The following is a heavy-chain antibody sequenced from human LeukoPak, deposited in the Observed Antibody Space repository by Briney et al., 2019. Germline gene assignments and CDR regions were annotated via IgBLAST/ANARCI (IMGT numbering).Heavy chain of an antibody. CDR3: AKDPGNYDDIWGSFRYGAYYFDY. D-gene: IGHD3-16*02. Sequence: GGSLRLSCTASGFTLNTYGMHWVRQAPGKGLEWVAFTQFDGSDNYYIDSVKGRFTISRDSSKNTLYLQMNSLRPEDTATYYCAKDPGNYDDIWGSFRYGAYYFDYWGQGTLVSVSS. CDR2: TQFDGSDN. V-gene: IGHV3-30*02. CDR1: GFTLNTYG. J-gene: IGHJ4*02.